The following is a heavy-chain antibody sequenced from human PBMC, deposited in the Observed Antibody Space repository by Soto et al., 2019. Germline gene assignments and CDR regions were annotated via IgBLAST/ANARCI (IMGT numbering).Heavy chain of an antibody. CDR1: GGSVSSGSYY. Sequence: SETLSITCTVSGGSVSSGSYYWSWIRQPPGKGREWIGYIYYSGSTNYNPSLKSRVTISVDTSKNQFSLKLNSVAAAHTAVYYCARGSRDSSPYPYSFDYWGQGTLVTVSS. CDR2: IYYSGST. V-gene: IGHV4-61*01. J-gene: IGHJ4*02. D-gene: IGHD3-22*01. CDR3: ARGSRDSSPYPYSFDY.